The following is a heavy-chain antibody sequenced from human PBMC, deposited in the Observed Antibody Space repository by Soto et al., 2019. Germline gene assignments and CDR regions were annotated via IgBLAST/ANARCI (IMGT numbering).Heavy chain of an antibody. V-gene: IGHV3-23*01. J-gene: IGHJ4*02. D-gene: IGHD3-9*01. Sequence: GGSLRLSCAASGFTFSNYALNWVRQSPGKGLEWVSTVDTSGGSTHYSDSVKGRFAVSRDNSKNTLYLHMISLRDEDTATYYCARDPSTGPADYWGQGTLVTVSS. CDR1: GFTFSNYA. CDR3: ARDPSTGPADY. CDR2: VDTSGGST.